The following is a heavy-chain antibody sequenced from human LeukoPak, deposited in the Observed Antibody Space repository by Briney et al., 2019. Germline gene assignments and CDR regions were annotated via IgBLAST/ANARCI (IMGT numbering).Heavy chain of an antibody. CDR1: GGSISSYY. J-gene: IGHJ5*02. Sequence: NPSETLSLTCTVSGGSISSYYWSWIRQPPGKGLEWIGYIYYSGSTNYNPSLKSRVTISVDTSKNQFSLKLSSVTAADTAVYYCARAYSSSWYFNWFDPWGQGTLVTVSS. CDR2: IYYSGST. CDR3: ARAYSSSWYFNWFDP. D-gene: IGHD6-13*01. V-gene: IGHV4-59*01.